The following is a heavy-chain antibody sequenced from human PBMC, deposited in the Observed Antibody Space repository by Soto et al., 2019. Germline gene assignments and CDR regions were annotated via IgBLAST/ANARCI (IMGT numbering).Heavy chain of an antibody. CDR1: GFTFSSYA. V-gene: IGHV3-23*01. D-gene: IGHD3-3*01. CDR2: ISGSGGST. Sequence: GGSLRLSCAASGFTFSSYAMSWVRQAPGKGLEWVSAISGSGGSTYYADSVKGRFTISRDNSKNTLYLQMNSLRAEDTAVYYCAKVFIGYDFWSGYKYYYYYYGMDVWGQGTTVTVSS. CDR3: AKVFIGYDFWSGYKYYYYYYGMDV. J-gene: IGHJ6*02.